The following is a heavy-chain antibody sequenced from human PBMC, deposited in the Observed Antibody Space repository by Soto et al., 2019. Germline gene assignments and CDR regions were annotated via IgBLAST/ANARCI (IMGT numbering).Heavy chain of an antibody. D-gene: IGHD3-22*01. Sequence: QITLKESGPTLVKPTQTLTLTCTFSGFSLSTSGVGVGWIRQPPGKALEWLALIYWNDDKRYSPSLKSRLTITKDTPKNQVVLTMTNRDPVETATYFCANGDPAYYDSSVYYRGTYFQHWGQGTLVTVSS. J-gene: IGHJ1*01. CDR1: GFSLSTSGVG. CDR2: IYWNDDK. CDR3: ANGDPAYYDSSVYYRGTYFQH. V-gene: IGHV2-5*01.